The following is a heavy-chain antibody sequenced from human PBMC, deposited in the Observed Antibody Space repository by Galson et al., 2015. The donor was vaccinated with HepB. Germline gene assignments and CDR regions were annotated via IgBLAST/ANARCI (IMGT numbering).Heavy chain of an antibody. J-gene: IGHJ5*02. D-gene: IGHD6-13*01. CDR3: TRDRGAAADSWFDP. V-gene: IGHV1-69*04. CDR2: IIPILGIA. Sequence: SVKVSCKASGGTFSSYTISWVRQAPGQGLEWMGRIIPILGIANYAQKFQGRVTITADKSTSTAYMELSSLRSEDTAVYYCTRDRGAAADSWFDPWGQGTLVTVSS. CDR1: GGTFSSYT.